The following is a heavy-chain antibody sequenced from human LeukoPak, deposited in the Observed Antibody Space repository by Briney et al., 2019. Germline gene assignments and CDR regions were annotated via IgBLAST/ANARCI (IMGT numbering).Heavy chain of an antibody. CDR3: ARDSPGRTDY. V-gene: IGHV4-59*12. Sequence: ASETLSLTCTVSGGSISSYYWSWIRQSPGKGLEWIGYIYYSGSTNYNPSLKSRVTISVDTSKSQFSLKLSSVTAADTAVYYCARDSPGRTDYWGQGTLVTVSS. CDR1: GGSISSYY. CDR2: IYYSGST. J-gene: IGHJ4*02.